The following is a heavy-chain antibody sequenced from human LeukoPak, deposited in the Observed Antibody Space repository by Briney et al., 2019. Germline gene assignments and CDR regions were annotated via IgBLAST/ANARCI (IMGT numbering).Heavy chain of an antibody. Sequence: PSETLSLTCTVSGGSISSYYWSWIRQPPGKGLEWIGYIYYSGSTNYNPSLKSRATISVDTTKNQFSLKLSSVTAADTAVYYCATVPEYSSSSGNYWGQGTLVTVSS. CDR3: ATVPEYSSSSGNY. V-gene: IGHV4-59*01. D-gene: IGHD6-6*01. CDR2: IYYSGST. CDR1: GGSISSYY. J-gene: IGHJ4*02.